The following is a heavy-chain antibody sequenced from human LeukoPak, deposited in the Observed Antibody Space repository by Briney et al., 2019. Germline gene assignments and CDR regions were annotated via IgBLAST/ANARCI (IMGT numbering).Heavy chain of an antibody. D-gene: IGHD2-15*01. Sequence: SETLSLTCTVSGYSISSGYYWGWIRQPPGKGLEWIGSIYHSGSTYYNPSLKSRVTISVDTSKNQFSLKLSPVTAADTAVYYCASGAPGWPDAFDIWGQGTMVTVSS. J-gene: IGHJ3*02. CDR2: IYHSGST. CDR1: GYSISSGYY. V-gene: IGHV4-38-2*02. CDR3: ASGAPGWPDAFDI.